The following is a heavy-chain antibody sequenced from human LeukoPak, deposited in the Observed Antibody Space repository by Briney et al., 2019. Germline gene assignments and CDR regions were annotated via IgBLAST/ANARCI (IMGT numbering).Heavy chain of an antibody. CDR1: GGSISGYH. J-gene: IGHJ4*02. CDR2: IHYSGNT. CDR3: ARHTGKGAAEVTDF. Sequence: SETLSLTCTVSGGSISGYHWSWIRQPPGKGLEWIAYIHYSGNTNYNPSLKNRVTVSVDTSKTQFSLRLSSVTAADTAVYYCARHTGKGAAEVTDFWGQGTLVTVSS. D-gene: IGHD6-25*01. V-gene: IGHV4-59*08.